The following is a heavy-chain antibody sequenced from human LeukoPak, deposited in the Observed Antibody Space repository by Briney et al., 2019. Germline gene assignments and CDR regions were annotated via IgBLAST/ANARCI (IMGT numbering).Heavy chain of an antibody. CDR3: AGYGVYPY. J-gene: IGHJ4*02. D-gene: IGHD4-17*01. CDR1: GFTVNTYD. V-gene: IGHV3-48*01. CDR2: FGISGTI. Sequence: GGSLRLSCAASGFTVNTYDMHWVRQAPGEGPEWIAYFGISGTIYYADSVRGRLTISRDNAKNSLFLQMNSLRVDDTAIYYCAGYGVYPYWGEEPPVPVSS.